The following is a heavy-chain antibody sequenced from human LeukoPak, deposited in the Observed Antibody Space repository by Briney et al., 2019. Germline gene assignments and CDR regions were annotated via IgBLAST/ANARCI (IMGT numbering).Heavy chain of an antibody. CDR2: IYYSGST. CDR1: GDSISSSESH. Sequence: SETLSLTCSVSGDSISSSESHWSWIRQPPGKGLEWIGYIYYSGSTNYNPSLKSRVTISVDTSKNQFSLKLSSVTAADTAVYYCAILWDAFDIWGQGTMVTVSS. D-gene: IGHD2-21*01. J-gene: IGHJ3*02. V-gene: IGHV4-61*08. CDR3: AILWDAFDI.